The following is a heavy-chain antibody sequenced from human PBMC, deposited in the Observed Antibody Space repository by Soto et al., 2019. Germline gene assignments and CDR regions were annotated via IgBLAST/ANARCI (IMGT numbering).Heavy chain of an antibody. CDR3: ARGGSGYTWFNEF. J-gene: IGHJ4*02. D-gene: IGHD3-22*01. CDR1: GGTFSSYA. Sequence: SVKVSCKASGGTFSSYAISWVRQAPGQGLEWMGGIIPIFGTANYTQRFQGRVTITADESTNTAYMELSSLRSEDTAIYYCARGGSGYTWFNEFWGQGTLVTVSS. CDR2: IIPIFGTA. V-gene: IGHV1-69*13.